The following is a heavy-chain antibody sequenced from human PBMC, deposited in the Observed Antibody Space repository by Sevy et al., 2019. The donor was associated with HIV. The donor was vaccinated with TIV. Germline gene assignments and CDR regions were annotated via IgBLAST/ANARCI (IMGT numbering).Heavy chain of an antibody. CDR2: ISRSGGRT. Sequence: GGSLRLSCAASGFTFSSYGMSWVRQAPGKGLEWVSAISRSGGRTYYADSVKGRFTISRDNSKNTLYLQMNSLRAEDTAVDNCAKEGLRPYDSSSYYAGPDAFHIWGQGTMVTVSS. CDR3: AKEGLRPYDSSSYYAGPDAFHI. D-gene: IGHD3-22*01. V-gene: IGHV3-23*01. CDR1: GFTFSSYG. J-gene: IGHJ3*02.